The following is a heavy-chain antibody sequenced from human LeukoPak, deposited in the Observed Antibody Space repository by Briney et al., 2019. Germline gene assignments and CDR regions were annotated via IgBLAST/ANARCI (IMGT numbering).Heavy chain of an antibody. J-gene: IGHJ3*02. D-gene: IGHD3-3*01. CDR3: ARGPHYAIFGVVKPSGAFDI. CDR1: GGSISSGGYY. Sequence: PSQTLSLTCTVSGGSISSGGYYWSWIRQHPGKGLEWIGYIYYSGSTYYNPSLKSRVTISVDTSKNQFSLKLSSVTAADTAVYYCARGPHYAIFGVVKPSGAFDIWGQGTMVTVSS. V-gene: IGHV4-31*03. CDR2: IYYSGST.